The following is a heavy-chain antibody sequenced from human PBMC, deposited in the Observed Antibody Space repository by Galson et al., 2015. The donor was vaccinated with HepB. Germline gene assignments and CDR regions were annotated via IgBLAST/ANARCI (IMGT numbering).Heavy chain of an antibody. Sequence: SLRLSCAASGFTFSNYVMNWVRQAPGKGLEWVSVISGSGDSTYYADSVKGRFTISRDNSKNTLYLQMNSLRAEDTAVYYCAKDSNQLLYGTCDYWGQGTLVTVSS. J-gene: IGHJ4*02. CDR1: GFTFSNYV. V-gene: IGHV3-23*01. CDR2: ISGSGDST. CDR3: AKDSNQLLYGTCDY. D-gene: IGHD2-8*01.